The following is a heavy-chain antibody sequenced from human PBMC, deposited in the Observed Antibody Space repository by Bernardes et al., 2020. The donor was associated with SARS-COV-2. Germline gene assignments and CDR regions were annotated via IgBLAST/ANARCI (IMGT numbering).Heavy chain of an antibody. V-gene: IGHV3-21*01. D-gene: IGHD3-16*02. J-gene: IGHJ3*02. CDR1: GFTFSSYS. CDR2: ISSSSSYI. CDR3: ARAIWGSYRQTHAFDI. Sequence: GGSLRLSCAASGFTFSSYSMNWVRQAPGKGLEWVSSISSSSSYIYYADSVKGRFTISRDNAKDSLYLQMNSLRAEDTAVYYCARAIWGSYRQTHAFDIWGQGTMVTVSS.